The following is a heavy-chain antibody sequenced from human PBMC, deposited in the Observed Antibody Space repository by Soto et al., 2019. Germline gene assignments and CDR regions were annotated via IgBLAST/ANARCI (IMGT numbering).Heavy chain of an antibody. J-gene: IGHJ4*02. CDR1: GFTFSSYS. V-gene: IGHV3-21*01. CDR2: ISSSSSYI. CDR3: ARAVIVVVVAATLAPYFDY. Sequence: GESLKISCAASGFTFSSYSMNWVRQAPGKGLEWVSSISSSSSYIYYADSVKGRFTISRDNAKNSLYLQMNSLRAEDTAVYYCARAVIVVVVAATLAPYFDYWGQGTLVTVSS. D-gene: IGHD2-15*01.